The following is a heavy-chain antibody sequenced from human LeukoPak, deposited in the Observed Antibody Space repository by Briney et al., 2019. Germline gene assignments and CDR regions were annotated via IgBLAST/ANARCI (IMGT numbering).Heavy chain of an antibody. CDR2: MNPNSGNT. V-gene: IGHV1-8*01. D-gene: IGHD2-2*01. CDR3: ARGTGGYQLLLYYYYGMDV. J-gene: IGHJ6*02. Sequence: ASVKVSCKASGYTFTSYDINWVRQATGQGLEWMGWMNPNSGNTGYAQKFQGRVTMTRNTSISTAYMELSSLRSEDTAVYYCARGTGGYQLLLYYYYGMDVWGQGSTVTVSS. CDR1: GYTFTSYD.